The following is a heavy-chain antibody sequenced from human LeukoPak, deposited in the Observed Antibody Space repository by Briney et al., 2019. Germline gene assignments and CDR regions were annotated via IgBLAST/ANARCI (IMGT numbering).Heavy chain of an antibody. CDR1: GFTFSSYE. CDR2: ISSSGSTI. D-gene: IGHD2-15*01. CDR3: ARGGACSGGSCYSGGFY. V-gene: IGHV3-48*03. J-gene: IGHJ4*02. Sequence: PGGSLRLSCAASGFTFSSYEMNWVRQAPGKGLELVSYISSSGSTIYYADSVKGRFTISRDNAKNSLYLQMNSLRAEDTAVYYCARGGACSGGSCYSGGFYWGQGTLVTVSS.